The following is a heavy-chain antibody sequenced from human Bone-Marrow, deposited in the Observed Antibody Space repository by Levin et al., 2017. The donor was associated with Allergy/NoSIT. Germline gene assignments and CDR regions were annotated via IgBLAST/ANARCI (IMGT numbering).Heavy chain of an antibody. CDR2: IIPIFGTA. CDR3: ARARFLEWLIGPPGTGAPGSYYYYYGMDV. CDR1: GGTFSSYA. Sequence: ASVKVSCKASGGTFSSYAISWVRQAPGQGLEWMGGIIPIFGTANYAQKFQGRVTITADESTSTAYMELSSLRSEDTAVYYCARARFLEWLIGPPGTGAPGSYYYYYGMDVWGQGTTVTVSS. D-gene: IGHD3-3*01. J-gene: IGHJ6*02. V-gene: IGHV1-69*13.